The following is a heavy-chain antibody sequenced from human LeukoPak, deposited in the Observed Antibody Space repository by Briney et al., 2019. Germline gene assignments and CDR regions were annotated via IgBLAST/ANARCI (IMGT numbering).Heavy chain of an antibody. J-gene: IGHJ5*02. CDR3: ARQNPHTNWFDP. D-gene: IGHD2/OR15-2a*01. CDR1: GYTFTSYG. Sequence: VASVKVSCKASGYTFTSYGISWVRQAPGQGLEWMGWISAYNGNTNYAQKLQGRVTMTRDTSISTAYMELSRLRSDDTAVYYCARQNPHTNWFDPWGQGTLVTVSS. CDR2: ISAYNGNT. V-gene: IGHV1-18*01.